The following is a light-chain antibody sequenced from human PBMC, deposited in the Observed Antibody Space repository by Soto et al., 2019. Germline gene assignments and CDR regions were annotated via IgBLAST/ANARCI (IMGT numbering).Light chain of an antibody. Sequence: DIVMTQSPDSLAVSLGERATINCKSSQNLLYISNNKNSLAWYQQKPGQPPKLLIYWASTRESGVPDRFSGSGSGTDFTPTISSLQAEDVAVYYCQQYYTTPYTFGQGTKLE. CDR2: WAS. J-gene: IGKJ2*01. CDR1: QNLLYISNNKNS. V-gene: IGKV4-1*01. CDR3: QQYYTTPYT.